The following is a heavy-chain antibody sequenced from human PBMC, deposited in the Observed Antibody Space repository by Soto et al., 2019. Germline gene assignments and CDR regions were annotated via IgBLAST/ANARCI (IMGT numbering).Heavy chain of an antibody. CDR1: GYTFTNRG. V-gene: IGHV1-18*01. CDR2: XXXXXGFT. Sequence: QVQLVQSGAAVKKPGASVKVSCKASGYTFTNRGITWVRPAPGQGXXXXXXXXXXXGFTTYAQKFQGRVTMTTETSTTKADMEMRSLGSDATAVYYCAMGGSYHDPSKTYSDFGLGEEAYWGQGTLVTVSS. CDR3: AMGGSYHDPSKTYSDFGLGEEAY. D-gene: IGHD3-9*01. J-gene: IGHJ4*02.